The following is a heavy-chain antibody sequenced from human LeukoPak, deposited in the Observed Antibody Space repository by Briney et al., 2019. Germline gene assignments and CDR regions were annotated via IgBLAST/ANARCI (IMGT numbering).Heavy chain of an antibody. D-gene: IGHD6-19*01. CDR1: GYTFTGYY. CDR2: INPNSGGT. J-gene: IGHJ5*02. V-gene: IGHV1-2*02. CDR3: AREQWLVRGGGSGWFDP. Sequence: ASVKVSCKASGYTFTGYYMHWVRQAPGQGLEWMGWINPNSGGTDYAQKFQGRVTMTRDTSISTAYMELSRLRSDDTAVYYCAREQWLVRGGGSGWFDPWGQGTLVTVSS.